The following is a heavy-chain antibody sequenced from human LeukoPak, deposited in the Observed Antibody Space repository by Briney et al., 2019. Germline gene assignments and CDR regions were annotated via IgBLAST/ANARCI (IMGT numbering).Heavy chain of an antibody. Sequence: KSSETLSLTCAVYGGSFSGYYWSWIRQHPGKGLEWLGVINHSGSNNSSPSLKSRVTISVDTSKNQFSLKLSSVTAADTAVYYCARVGIVVVPAAPPTHMDVWGKGTTVTVSS. CDR2: INHSGSN. V-gene: IGHV4-34*01. J-gene: IGHJ6*03. D-gene: IGHD2-2*01. CDR3: ARVGIVVVPAAPPTHMDV. CDR1: GGSFSGYY.